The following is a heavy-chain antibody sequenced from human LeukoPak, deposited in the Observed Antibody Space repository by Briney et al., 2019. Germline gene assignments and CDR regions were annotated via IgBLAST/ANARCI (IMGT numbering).Heavy chain of an antibody. CDR3: ARHGGGWTFDY. CDR1: GGSISSYY. CDR2: IEYSGNT. J-gene: IGHJ4*02. D-gene: IGHD6-19*01. V-gene: IGHV4-59*08. Sequence: SETLSLTCTVSGGSISSYYWSWIRQPPGKGLEWIGYIEYSGNTNYNPSLKSRVTISVDTSKDQFSLELSSVTAADTAVYYCARHGGGWTFDYWGQGTLVTVSS.